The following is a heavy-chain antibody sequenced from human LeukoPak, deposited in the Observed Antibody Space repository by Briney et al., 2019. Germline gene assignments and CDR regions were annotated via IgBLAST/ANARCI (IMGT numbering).Heavy chain of an antibody. CDR1: GGSISRGNW. D-gene: IGHD1-26*01. J-gene: IGHJ4*02. CDR2: IYHSGST. Sequence: SETLSLTCAVSGGSISRGNWWSWVRQPPGKGLEWIGEIYHSGSTNYNPSLKSRVTISVDKSKNQFSLKLSSVTAADTAVYYCARDRENSGYLDYWGQGTLVTVSS. V-gene: IGHV4-4*02. CDR3: ARDRENSGYLDY.